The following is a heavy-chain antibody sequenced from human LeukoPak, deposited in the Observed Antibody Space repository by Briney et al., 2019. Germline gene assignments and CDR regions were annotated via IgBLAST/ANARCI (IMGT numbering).Heavy chain of an antibody. D-gene: IGHD2-2*01. V-gene: IGHV3-30*04. CDR3: ARDLLGYCSSTSCWGGFDY. CDR2: MSYDGSNK. Sequence: PGGSLRLSCAASGFTFSSYAMHWVRQAPGKGLEWVAVMSYDGSNKYYADSVKGRFTISRDNSKNTLYLQMNSLRAEDTAVYYCARDLLGYCSSTSCWGGFDYWGQGTLVTVSS. J-gene: IGHJ4*02. CDR1: GFTFSSYA.